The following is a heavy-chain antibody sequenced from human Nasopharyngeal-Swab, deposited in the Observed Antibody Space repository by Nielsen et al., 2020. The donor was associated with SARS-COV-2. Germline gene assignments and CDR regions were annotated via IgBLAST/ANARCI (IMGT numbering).Heavy chain of an antibody. J-gene: IGHJ4*02. CDR2: IYTNGGT. CDR3: VRDWSSPSKTAFDY. Sequence: SETLSLTCYVFGGSLRSGDYYCSWILQPAGEGLEWIGRIYTNGGTNYNPSLTSRVTISVDMSKNQFSLKLTSVTAADTAVYYCVRDWSSPSKTAFDYWGQGILVTVSS. V-gene: IGHV4-61*02. D-gene: IGHD6-6*01. CDR1: GGSLRSGDYY.